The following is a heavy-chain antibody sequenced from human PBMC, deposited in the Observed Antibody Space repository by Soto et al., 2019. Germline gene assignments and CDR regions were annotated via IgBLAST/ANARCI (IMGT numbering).Heavy chain of an antibody. CDR1: GGSISSYY. V-gene: IGHV4-59*01. CDR3: ARYKSNYYYGMDV. D-gene: IGHD1-20*01. J-gene: IGHJ6*02. Sequence: PSETLSLTCTVSGGSISSYYWSWIRQPPGKGLEWIGYIYYSGITNYNPSLKGRVTISVDTSKNQFSLKLSSVTAADTAVYYCARYKSNYYYGMDVWGQGTTVTVS. CDR2: IYYSGIT.